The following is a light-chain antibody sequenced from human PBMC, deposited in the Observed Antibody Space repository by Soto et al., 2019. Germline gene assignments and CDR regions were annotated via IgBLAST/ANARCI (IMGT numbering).Light chain of an antibody. Sequence: DIVLTQFPGTLSLSPGDSATLSCRASQTVTDNSLAWYQQKVGRAPRALIYDESNRATGIPDRLSGSGSGTDLNLTISRLEPEDFAVYYCQQYGSSPWTFGQGTKVDIK. V-gene: IGKV3-20*01. J-gene: IGKJ1*01. CDR1: QTVTDNS. CDR2: DES. CDR3: QQYGSSPWT.